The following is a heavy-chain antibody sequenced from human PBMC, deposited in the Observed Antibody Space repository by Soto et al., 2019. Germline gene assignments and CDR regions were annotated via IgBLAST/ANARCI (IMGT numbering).Heavy chain of an antibody. D-gene: IGHD3-3*01. CDR2: ISAYNGNT. J-gene: IGHJ6*03. CDR3: ARDPSHYDFWGGYPYYMDV. V-gene: IGHV1-18*01. CDR1: GYTFTSYG. Sequence: ASVKVSCKASGYTFTSYGISWVRQAPGQGLEWMGWISAYNGNTNYAQKLQGRVTMTTDTSTSTAYMELRSLRSDDTAVYYCARDPSHYDFWGGYPYYMDVWGKGTTVTVSS.